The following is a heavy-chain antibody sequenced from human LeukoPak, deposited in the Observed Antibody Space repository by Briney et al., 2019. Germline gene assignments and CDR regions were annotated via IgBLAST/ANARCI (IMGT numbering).Heavy chain of an antibody. J-gene: IGHJ4*02. V-gene: IGHV4-4*07. D-gene: IGHD3-22*01. CDR2: IYTSGST. CDR1: GGSISSYY. CDR3: ARGSSGYYYVGTDY. Sequence: SETLSLTCTVSGGSISSYYWSWIRQPAGKGLEWIGRIYTSGSTNYNPSYNPSLKSRVTMSVDTSKNQFSLKLSSVTAADTAVYYCARGSSGYYYVGTDYWGQGTLVTVSS.